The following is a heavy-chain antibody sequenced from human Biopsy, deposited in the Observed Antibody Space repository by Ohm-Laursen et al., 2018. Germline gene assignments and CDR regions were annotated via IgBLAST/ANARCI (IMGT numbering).Heavy chain of an antibody. D-gene: IGHD3-10*01. CDR1: GYTFTSYE. V-gene: IGHV1-8*01. J-gene: IGHJ5*02. CDR3: ARADPPLFYYGSGSSNWFDP. CDR2: MNPDSGNT. Sequence: GSSVKVSCKTSGYTFTSYEINWVRQATGQGLEWMGWMNPDSGNTGYAQNFQGRVTVTRNTSISTAYMELSSLRSEDTAVYFCARADPPLFYYGSGSSNWFDPWGQGTLVTVSS.